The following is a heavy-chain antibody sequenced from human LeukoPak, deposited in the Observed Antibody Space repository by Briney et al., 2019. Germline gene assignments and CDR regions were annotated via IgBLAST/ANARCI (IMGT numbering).Heavy chain of an antibody. Sequence: GGSLRLSCAASGFPFSTYAMSWVRQAPGKGLEWVSVISGSGGDTYYADSVKGRFTISGDNSKNTVYLQMNSLRAEDTALYYCAKGKQYLEWLPDSWGQGTLVTVSS. D-gene: IGHD3-3*01. CDR2: ISGSGGDT. V-gene: IGHV3-23*01. CDR1: GFPFSTYA. J-gene: IGHJ4*02. CDR3: AKGKQYLEWLPDS.